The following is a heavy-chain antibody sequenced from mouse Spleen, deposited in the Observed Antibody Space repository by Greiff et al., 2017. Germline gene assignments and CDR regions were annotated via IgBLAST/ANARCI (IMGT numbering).Heavy chain of an antibody. J-gene: IGHJ3*01. CDR2: ISDGGSYT. V-gene: IGHV5-4*01. D-gene: IGHD2-4*01. CDR3: AREGYDYAWFAY. CDR1: GFTFSSYA. Sequence: EVQLVESGGGLVKPGGSLKLSCAASGFTFSSYAMSWVRQTPEKRLEWVATISDGGSYTYYPDNVKGRFIISRDNAKNNLYLQMSHLKSEDTAMYYCAREGYDYAWFAYWGQGTLVTVSA.